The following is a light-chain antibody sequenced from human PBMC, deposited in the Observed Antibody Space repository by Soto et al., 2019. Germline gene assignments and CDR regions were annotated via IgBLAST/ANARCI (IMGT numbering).Light chain of an antibody. CDR2: GTS. J-gene: IGKJ2*01. CDR3: QQYDTYSMYT. V-gene: IGKV3-20*01. Sequence: EIVLTQSPGTLSLSPGERATLSCRASQSVSSKYLAWYQQKPGQAPRVLIYGTSIRASGVPERFSGGGSGTDFTLTITRLEPEDFATYYCQQYDTYSMYTFGPGTKLEIK. CDR1: QSVSSKY.